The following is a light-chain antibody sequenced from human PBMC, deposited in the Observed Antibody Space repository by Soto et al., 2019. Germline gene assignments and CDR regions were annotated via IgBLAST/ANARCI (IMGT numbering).Light chain of an antibody. J-gene: IGLJ1*01. CDR1: SSDVGGYNY. Sequence: QSVLTQPASVSGSPGQSITISCTGTSSDVGGYNYVSWYQHHPGKAPKLLISEVTNRPSGVSNRFSGSKSRNTASLTISGLQAEDEGDYYCTSYTSRGGLTILGTGTKVTVL. CDR2: EVT. CDR3: TSYTSRGGLTI. V-gene: IGLV2-14*01.